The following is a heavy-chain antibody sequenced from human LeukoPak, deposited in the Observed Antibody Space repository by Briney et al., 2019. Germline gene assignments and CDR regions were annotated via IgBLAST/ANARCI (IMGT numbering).Heavy chain of an antibody. V-gene: IGHV4-59*01. CDR2: IYYSGST. D-gene: IGHD3-10*01. J-gene: IGHJ6*02. Sequence: PSETLSLTCTVSGGSINSYYWSWIRQPPGKGLEWIGYIYYSGSTNYNPSLKSRVTISVDTSKNQFSLKLSPVTAADTAVYYCARRPRGYGMDVWGQGTTVTVSS. CDR3: ARRPRGYGMDV. CDR1: GGSINSYY.